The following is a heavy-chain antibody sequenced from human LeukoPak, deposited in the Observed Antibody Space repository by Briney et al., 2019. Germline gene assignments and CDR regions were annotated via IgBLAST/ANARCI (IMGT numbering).Heavy chain of an antibody. J-gene: IGHJ4*02. V-gene: IGHV3-30*18. CDR1: GFTFSSYG. D-gene: IGHD3-22*01. CDR2: ISYDGSNK. CDR3: AKSWERLLLLQN. Sequence: GGSLRLSCAASGFTFSSYGMHWVRQAPGKGLEWVAVISYDGSNKYYADSVKGRFTISRDNSKNTLYLQMNSLRAEDTAVYYCAKSWERLLLLQNWGQGTLVTVSS.